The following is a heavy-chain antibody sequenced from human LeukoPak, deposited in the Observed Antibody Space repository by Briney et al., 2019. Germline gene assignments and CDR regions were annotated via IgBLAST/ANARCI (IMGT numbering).Heavy chain of an antibody. CDR3: ARGIRQWGMAPRFDP. CDR2: IYNRGNT. Sequence: PSEPLSLTCTVSGGSISNYYWSWIRQPPGRGLQWIGYIYNRGNTDYNPSLNSRVTISVDTSKNQFSLNLSSVTAADTAVYYCARGIRQWGMAPRFDPWGQGTLVTVSS. V-gene: IGHV4-59*01. J-gene: IGHJ5*02. D-gene: IGHD3-16*01. CDR1: GGSISNYY.